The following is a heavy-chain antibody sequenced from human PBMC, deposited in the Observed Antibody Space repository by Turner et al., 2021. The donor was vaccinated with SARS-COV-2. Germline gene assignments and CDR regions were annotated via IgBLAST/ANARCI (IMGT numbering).Heavy chain of an antibody. Sequence: EVQLVESGGGLVQPGGSLRLSCAASAFTFSTYWMHWVRQAPGKGRVWVSRINSDRSTTNYADSVKGRFTISRDNAKNTVYLQMNSLRAEDTALYYCALTASQTNRWTYYFDYWGQGTLVTVSS. CDR2: INSDRSTT. J-gene: IGHJ4*02. V-gene: IGHV3-74*01. CDR3: ALTASQTNRWTYYFDY. D-gene: IGHD2-15*01. CDR1: AFTFSTYW.